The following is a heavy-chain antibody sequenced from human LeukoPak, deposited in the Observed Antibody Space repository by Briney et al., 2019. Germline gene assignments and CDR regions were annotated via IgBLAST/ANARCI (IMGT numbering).Heavy chain of an antibody. CDR3: ARDGFYYHYYMDV. Sequence: SETLSLACTLSGGTVTSSTYFWGWIRQPPGKGLEWLGCISYSGATYYNPSLKSRVSMSVHTSRNQFSLKLSSVTAADTAVYYCARDGFYYHYYMDVWGEGTAVTVSS. CDR1: GGTVTSSTYF. V-gene: IGHV4-39*07. J-gene: IGHJ6*03. D-gene: IGHD1-14*01. CDR2: ISYSGAT.